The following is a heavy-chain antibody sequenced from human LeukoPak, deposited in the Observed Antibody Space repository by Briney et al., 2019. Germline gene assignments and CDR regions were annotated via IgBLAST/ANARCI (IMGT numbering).Heavy chain of an antibody. CDR3: SRGQSISAVAV. D-gene: IGHD6-13*01. CDR1: GGSISSYY. Sequence: SETLSLTCTVSGGSISSYYWSWIRQPPGKGLEWIGYIYTSGSTNYNPSLKSRVTISVDTSKNQFSLKLSSVTAADTAVYYYSRGQSISAVAVWGQGTLVTVSS. J-gene: IGHJ4*02. V-gene: IGHV4-4*09. CDR2: IYTSGST.